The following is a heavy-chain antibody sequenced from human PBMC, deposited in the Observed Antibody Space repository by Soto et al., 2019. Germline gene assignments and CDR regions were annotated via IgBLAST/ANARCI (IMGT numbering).Heavy chain of an antibody. D-gene: IGHD3-3*01. J-gene: IGHJ4*02. CDR1: GFTFSSYA. Sequence: GGSLRLSCAASGFTFSSYAMSWVRQAPGKGLEWVSAISGSGGSTYYADSVKGRFTISRDNSKNTLYLQMNSLRAEDTAVYYCAKAAYYDFWSGYFFGDYWGQGTLVTVSS. V-gene: IGHV3-23*01. CDR2: ISGSGGST. CDR3: AKAAYYDFWSGYFFGDY.